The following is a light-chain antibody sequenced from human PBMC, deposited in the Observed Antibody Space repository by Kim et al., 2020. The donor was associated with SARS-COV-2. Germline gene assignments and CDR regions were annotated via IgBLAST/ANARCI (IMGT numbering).Light chain of an antibody. Sequence: GQRVASPCTGRSSNIGAGYDVHWYQQLPGTTPQLLIYGNSNRHSGVPDRFSGSKSGTSASLAITGLQAEDEADYYCQSYDSSLSGVFGGGTKRTVL. CDR2: GNS. CDR1: SSNIGAGYD. V-gene: IGLV1-40*01. CDR3: QSYDSSLSGV. J-gene: IGLJ2*01.